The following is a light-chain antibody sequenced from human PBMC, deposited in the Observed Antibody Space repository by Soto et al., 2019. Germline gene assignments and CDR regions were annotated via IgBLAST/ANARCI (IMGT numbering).Light chain of an antibody. Sequence: EIVLTQSPGTLSLSPGERATLSCRASQSVSNNYLAWYQQKPGQAHRLLIYGSSNRATGIPDRFSGSGSGKDFTLTISRLEPDDVAVYYCQQYGSSGTFGQGTKVEIK. J-gene: IGKJ1*01. CDR2: GSS. V-gene: IGKV3-20*01. CDR1: QSVSNNY. CDR3: QQYGSSGT.